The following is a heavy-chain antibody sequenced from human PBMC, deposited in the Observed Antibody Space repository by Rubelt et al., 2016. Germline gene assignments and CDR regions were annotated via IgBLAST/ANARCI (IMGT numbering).Heavy chain of an antibody. CDR3: ARSSISARHFDY. CDR1: GFTVSSNY. CDR2: IYSGGAT. V-gene: IGHV3-66*01. Sequence: GGGLVQPGGSLRLSCAASGFTVSSNYMSWVRQAPGKGLEWVSLIYSGGATYYADSVKGRFTISIDNSKNTLYLQMNSLRDEDTAVYYCARSSISARHFDYWDQGNLVTVSS. J-gene: IGHJ4*02. D-gene: IGHD6-6*01.